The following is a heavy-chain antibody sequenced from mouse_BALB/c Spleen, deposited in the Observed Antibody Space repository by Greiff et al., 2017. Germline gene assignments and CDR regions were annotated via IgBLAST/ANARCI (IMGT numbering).Heavy chain of an antibody. D-gene: IGHD4-1*01. CDR3: AREVKLGAMDY. Sequence: QVQLQQSGAELMKPGASVKISCKATGYTFSSYWIEWVKQRPGHGLEWIGEILPGSGSTNYNEKFKGKATFTADTSSNTAYMQLSSLTSEDSAVYYCAREVKLGAMDYWGQGTSVTVSS. V-gene: IGHV1-9*01. CDR2: ILPGSGST. J-gene: IGHJ4*01. CDR1: GYTFSSYW.